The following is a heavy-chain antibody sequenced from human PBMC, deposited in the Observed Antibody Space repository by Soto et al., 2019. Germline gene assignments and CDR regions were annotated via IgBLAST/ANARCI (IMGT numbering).Heavy chain of an antibody. CDR3: ARGAADTAMVDS. CDR1: GGSFKSGSYS. Sequence: PSETLSLTCTVSGGSFKSGSYSWSWIRQPPGKGLEWIGYVYHTGRTSYNPSLKSRVSISMDTSKNQFSLNLDSVTAADTAVYFCARGAADTAMVDSWGQGTLVTVSS. CDR2: VYHTGRT. D-gene: IGHD5-18*01. J-gene: IGHJ4*02. V-gene: IGHV4-61*01.